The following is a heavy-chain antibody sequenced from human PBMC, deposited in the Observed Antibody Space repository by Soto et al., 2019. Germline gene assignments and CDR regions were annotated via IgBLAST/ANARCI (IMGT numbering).Heavy chain of an antibody. Sequence: QVQLVQSGVEVKQPGASVKVSCKASDYTFITSGISWVRQAPGQGLECMGRIRTYNGHTEYAQKFQGRVTMTTDSSTNTTYMELSSLRSDDTAVYYCARDTYGDYDYWGQGTLVSVSS. D-gene: IGHD4-17*01. CDR3: ARDTYGDYDY. CDR2: IRTYNGHT. V-gene: IGHV1-18*01. CDR1: DYTFITSG. J-gene: IGHJ4*02.